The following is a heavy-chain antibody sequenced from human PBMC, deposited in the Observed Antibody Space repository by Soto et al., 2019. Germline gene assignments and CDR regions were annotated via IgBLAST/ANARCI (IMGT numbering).Heavy chain of an antibody. CDR3: AKGYSGYDQSLDY. Sequence: GGSLRLSCAASGFTFSSYGMHWVRQAPGKGLEWVAVISYDGSNKYYADSVKGRFTISRDNSKNTLYLQMNSLKAEDTAVYYCAKGYSGYDQSLDYWGQGTLVTVSS. V-gene: IGHV3-30*18. J-gene: IGHJ4*02. CDR2: ISYDGSNK. CDR1: GFTFSSYG. D-gene: IGHD5-12*01.